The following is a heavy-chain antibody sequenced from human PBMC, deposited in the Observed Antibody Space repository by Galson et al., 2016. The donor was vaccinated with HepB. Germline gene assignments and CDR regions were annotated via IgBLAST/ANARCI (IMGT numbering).Heavy chain of an antibody. J-gene: IGHJ4*01. Sequence: QSGAEVKKPGESLKISCKGSGYSFTTYWIGWVRQMPGKGLEWIGYIYHSGSTYHNPSLKSRVTISLDKSKNQFSLKLSSVTAADTAVYYCTRGRNENILTGYFFDYWGHGTLVTVSS. CDR2: IYHSGST. D-gene: IGHD3-9*01. CDR3: TRGRNENILTGYFFDY. CDR1: GYSFTTYW. V-gene: IGHV5-51*01.